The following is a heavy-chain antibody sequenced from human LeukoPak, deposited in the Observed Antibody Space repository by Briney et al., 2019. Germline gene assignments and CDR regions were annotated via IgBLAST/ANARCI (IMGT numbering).Heavy chain of an antibody. J-gene: IGHJ3*02. CDR3: ARDSYYYDSSGYYLSYLNAFDI. V-gene: IGHV1-2*02. CDR1: GYTFTGYY. Sequence: ASVKVSCKASGYTFTGYYMHWVRQAPGQGLEWMGWINPNSGGTNYAQKFQGRVTMTRDTSISTAYMELSRLRSDDTAVYYCARDSYYYDSSGYYLSYLNAFDIWGQGTMVTVSS. CDR2: INPNSGGT. D-gene: IGHD3-22*01.